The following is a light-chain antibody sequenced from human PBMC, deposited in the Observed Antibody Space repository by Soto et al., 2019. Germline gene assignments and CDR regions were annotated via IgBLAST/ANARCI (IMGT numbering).Light chain of an antibody. J-gene: IGKJ2*03. CDR2: GAS. V-gene: IGKV3-20*01. CDR3: QQYGGSPPYS. Sequence: IVLTQSPGTLSLSPGERATLSCRASQIISNIYLAWYQHKPGQAPRLLIYGASSRATGIPDRFSGSGSGTDFPLTISRLEPEDFAVYFCQQYGGSPPYSFGQGTKLEIE. CDR1: QIISNIY.